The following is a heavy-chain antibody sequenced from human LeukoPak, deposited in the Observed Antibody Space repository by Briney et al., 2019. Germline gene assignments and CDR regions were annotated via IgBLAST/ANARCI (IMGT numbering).Heavy chain of an antibody. CDR1: GGSFSGYY. V-gene: IGHV4-34*01. J-gene: IGHJ5*02. D-gene: IGHD6-19*01. CDR2: INHSGST. Sequence: SETQSLTCAVYGGSFSGYYWSWIRQPPGKGLEWIGEINHSGSTNYNPSLKSRVTISVDTSKNQFSLKLSSVTAADTAVYYCARAGNIAVAGTGWFDPWGQGTLVTVSS. CDR3: ARAGNIAVAGTGWFDP.